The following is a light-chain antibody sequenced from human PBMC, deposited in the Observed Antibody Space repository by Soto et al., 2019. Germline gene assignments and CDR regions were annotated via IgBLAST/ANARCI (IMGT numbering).Light chain of an antibody. CDR1: QSLLHSNGYNY. CDR2: LGS. V-gene: IGKV2-28*01. J-gene: IGKJ1*01. Sequence: DIVMTQSPLSLPVTPGEPASISCRSSQSLLHSNGYNYLDWYLQKPGQSPQLLIYLGSNRASGVPDRFSGSGSGTDFTLKISRVEAEDVGVYYCMHPWTFGQGTKVEIK. CDR3: MHPWT.